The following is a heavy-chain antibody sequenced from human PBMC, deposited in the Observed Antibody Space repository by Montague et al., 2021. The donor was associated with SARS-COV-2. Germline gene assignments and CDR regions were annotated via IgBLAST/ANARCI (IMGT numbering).Heavy chain of an antibody. CDR2: IFHSENT. V-gene: IGHV4-4*02. J-gene: IGHJ6*02. CDR3: ARDRGAKTYDLLTGYYINYYYGVDV. CDR1: GDSISSSHW. D-gene: IGHD3-9*01. Sequence: SEPLSLTCAVSGDSISSSHWWTWVRQSPGKGLEWIGEIFHSENTNYNPSLKSRVIISLDMSKNQFSLTLTSVTAADTAVYYCARDRGAKTYDLLTGYYINYYYGVDVWGPGTPVTVSS.